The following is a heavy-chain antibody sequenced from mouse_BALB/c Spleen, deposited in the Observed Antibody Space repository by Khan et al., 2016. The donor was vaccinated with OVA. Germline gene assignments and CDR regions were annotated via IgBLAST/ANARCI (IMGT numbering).Heavy chain of an antibody. CDR1: GYTFTDYA. CDR3: ARPSTATAMDY. CDR2: ISTYYGDA. D-gene: IGHD1-2*01. Sequence: QVQLKQSGAELVRPGVSVKISCKGSGYTFTDYAMHWVKQSHAKSLEWIGVISTYYGDASYNQKFKGQATMTVDKSSSTAYMELARLTSEDSAIYYCARPSTATAMDYWGQGTSVTVSS. V-gene: IGHV1S137*01. J-gene: IGHJ4*01.